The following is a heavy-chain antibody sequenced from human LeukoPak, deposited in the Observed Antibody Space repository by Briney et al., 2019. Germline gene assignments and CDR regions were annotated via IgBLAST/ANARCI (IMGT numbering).Heavy chain of an antibody. J-gene: IGHJ5*02. CDR1: GYSISSGYY. D-gene: IGHD3-22*01. V-gene: IGHV4-38-2*02. Sequence: SETLSLTCTVSGYSISSGYYWGWIRQPPGKGLEWIGSVYHSGSTYYNPSLKSRVTISVDTSKNQFSLKLSSVTAADTAVYYCARHGNYYDTSQSDPWGQGTLVTVSS. CDR3: ARHGNYYDTSQSDP. CDR2: VYHSGST.